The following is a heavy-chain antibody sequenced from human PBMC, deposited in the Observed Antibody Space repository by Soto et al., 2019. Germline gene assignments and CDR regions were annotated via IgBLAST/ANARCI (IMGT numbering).Heavy chain of an antibody. J-gene: IGHJ4*02. CDR2: IIPIFGTA. V-gene: IGHV1-69*01. CDR1: GGTFSSYS. CDR3: ARDGGRHSGGIDY. Sequence: QVQLVQSGAEVKKPGSSVKVSCKASGGTFSSYSINWVRQAPGQGLEWMGEIIPIFGTANYAQKFQGGVTITADESTRTAYMELSSLRSEDTAVYYCARDGGRHSGGIDYWGQGTLVTVSS. D-gene: IGHD1-26*01.